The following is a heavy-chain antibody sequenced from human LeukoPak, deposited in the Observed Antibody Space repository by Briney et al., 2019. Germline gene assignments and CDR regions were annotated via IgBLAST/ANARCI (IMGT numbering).Heavy chain of an antibody. Sequence: GGSLRLSCAASGFTVSSNYMNCVRQAPGQGLEWVSVINSGGSTHYADSVKGRFTISRDNSKNTLYLQMNSLRAEDTAVYYCARDLYYYGSGSDNFLYYWGQGTLVTVSS. CDR2: INSGGST. D-gene: IGHD3-10*01. CDR3: ARDLYYYGSGSDNFLYY. J-gene: IGHJ4*02. V-gene: IGHV3-53*01. CDR1: GFTVSSNY.